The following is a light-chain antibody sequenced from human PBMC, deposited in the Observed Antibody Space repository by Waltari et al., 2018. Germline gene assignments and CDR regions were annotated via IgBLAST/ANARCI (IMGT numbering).Light chain of an antibody. CDR3: QQSDNWPPLFT. V-gene: IGKV3-15*01. CDR1: QSVGNK. J-gene: IGKJ3*01. CDR2: GAS. Sequence: ETVMTQSPATLSVSPGERVTFSCRASQSVGNKLAWYQQKPGQAPRLLIYGASTRATGIPARFSGSGSGTEFTLTISSLHSEDFAVYYCQQSDNWPPLFTFGPGTKVDIK.